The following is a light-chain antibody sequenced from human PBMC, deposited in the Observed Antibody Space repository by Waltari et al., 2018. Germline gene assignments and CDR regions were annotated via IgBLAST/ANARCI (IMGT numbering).Light chain of an antibody. CDR1: SSDVGGYNY. Sequence: QSALTQPASVSGSPGPSIPISCTGTSSDVGGYNYVSWYQQHPGKAPKLMIYDVTKRPSGVSTRFSGSKSGNTASLTISGLQAEDEADYYCSSFTSSSTLRVFGGGTKLTVL. CDR2: DVT. J-gene: IGLJ3*02. CDR3: SSFTSSSTLRV. V-gene: IGLV2-14*01.